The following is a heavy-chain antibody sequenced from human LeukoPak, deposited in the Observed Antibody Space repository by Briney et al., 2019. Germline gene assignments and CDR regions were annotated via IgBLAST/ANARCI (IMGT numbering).Heavy chain of an antibody. J-gene: IGHJ6*02. CDR3: TTGSTVSSYYYYYGMDV. CDR2: IKSKTDGGTT. D-gene: IGHD4-11*01. CDR1: GFTFSNAW. Sequence: GGSLRLSCAASGFTFSNAWMSWVRQAPGKGLEWVGRIKSKTDGGTTDYAAPVKGRFTISRDDSKNTLYLQMNGLKTEDTAVYYCTTGSTVSSYYYYYGMDVWGQGTTVTVSS. V-gene: IGHV3-15*01.